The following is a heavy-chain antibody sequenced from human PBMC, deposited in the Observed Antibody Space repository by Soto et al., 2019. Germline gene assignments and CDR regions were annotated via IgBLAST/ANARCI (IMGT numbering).Heavy chain of an antibody. J-gene: IGHJ6*02. CDR3: AKDLKAYSYGKYYYYYYGMDV. CDR1: GFTFSSYG. V-gene: IGHV3-30*18. CDR2: ISYDGSNK. Sequence: GGSLRLSCAASGFTFSSYGMHWVRQAPGKGLEWVAVISYDGSNKYYADSVKGRFTISRDNSKNTLYLQMNSLRAEDTAVYYCAKDLKAYSYGKYYYYYYGMDVWGQGTTVTVSS. D-gene: IGHD5-18*01.